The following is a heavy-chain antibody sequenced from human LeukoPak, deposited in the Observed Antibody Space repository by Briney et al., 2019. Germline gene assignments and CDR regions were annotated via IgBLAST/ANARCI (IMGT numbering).Heavy chain of an antibody. D-gene: IGHD5-18*01. CDR2: INTDGSST. CDR3: ARGVDTAMVTGGYNWFDP. CDR1: GFTFSSYW. J-gene: IGHJ5*02. V-gene: IGHV3-74*01. Sequence: GGSLRLSCAASGFTFSSYWMHWVRQAPGKGLVWVSRINTDGSSTIYADSVKGRFTISRDNAKNTLYLQMNSLRAEDTAVYYCARGVDTAMVTGGYNWFDPWGQGTLVTVSS.